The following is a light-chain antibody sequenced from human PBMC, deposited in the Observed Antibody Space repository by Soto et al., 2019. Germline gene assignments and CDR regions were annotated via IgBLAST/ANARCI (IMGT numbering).Light chain of an antibody. J-gene: IGKJ1*01. Sequence: EIMMTQSPATLSVSPGERATLSCRASHTVTSNLAWYQQKPGQAPRLLIYGASTRATGIPARFSGSGSGTEFTLTIYSLQSEDFAVYYCQQYNYWPRTFGQGTKVEIE. V-gene: IGKV3-15*01. CDR3: QQYNYWPRT. CDR1: HTVTSN. CDR2: GAS.